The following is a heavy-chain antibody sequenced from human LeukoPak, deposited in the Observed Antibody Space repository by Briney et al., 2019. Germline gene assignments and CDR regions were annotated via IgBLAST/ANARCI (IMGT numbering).Heavy chain of an antibody. J-gene: IGHJ5*02. D-gene: IGHD2-15*01. CDR3: ARGRFWVTYCSGGSCNWFDP. V-gene: IGHV4-34*01. Sequence: SETLSLTCAVYGGSFSGYYWSWIRQPPGKGLEWIGEINHSGSTNYNPSLKSRVTISVDTSKNQFSLKLSSVTAADTAVYYCARGRFWVTYCSGGSCNWFDPWGQGTLVTVSS. CDR1: GGSFSGYY. CDR2: INHSGST.